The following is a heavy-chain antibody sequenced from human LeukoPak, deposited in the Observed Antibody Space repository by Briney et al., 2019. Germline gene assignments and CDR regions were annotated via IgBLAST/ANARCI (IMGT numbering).Heavy chain of an antibody. V-gene: IGHV4-39*01. Sequence: SETLSLTCTVSGGSISSSSYYWGWIRQPPGKGLEWIGSIYYSGSTYYNPSLKSRVTLSVVTSTNQYSLKLTSVTAADTAVYYCARQSGSSTSDSFNIWGQGTMVTVSS. CDR1: GGSISSSSYY. CDR3: ARQSGSSTSDSFNI. CDR2: IYYSGST. D-gene: IGHD2-2*01. J-gene: IGHJ3*02.